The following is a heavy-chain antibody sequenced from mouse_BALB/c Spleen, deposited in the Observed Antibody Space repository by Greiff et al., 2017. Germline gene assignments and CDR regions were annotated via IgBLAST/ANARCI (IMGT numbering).Heavy chain of an antibody. CDR3: TGEGYYGPYAMGY. J-gene: IGHJ4*01. Sequence: EVQLQQSGTVLARPGASVKMSCKASGYSFTSYWMHWVKQRPGQGLEWIGAIYPGNSDTSYNQKFKGKAKLTAVTSASTAYMELSSLTNEDSAVYYCTGEGYYGPYAMGYWGQGTSVTVSS. CDR1: GYSFTSYW. V-gene: IGHV1-5*01. D-gene: IGHD1-1*01. CDR2: IYPGNSDT.